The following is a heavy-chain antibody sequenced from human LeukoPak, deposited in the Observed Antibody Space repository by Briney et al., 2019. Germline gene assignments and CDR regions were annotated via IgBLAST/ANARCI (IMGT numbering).Heavy chain of an antibody. J-gene: IGHJ5*02. D-gene: IGHD6-19*01. CDR3: ARVSYSSGWYADH. CDR1: GFTFSSYS. V-gene: IGHV3-21*01. Sequence: KAGGSLRLSCAASGFTFSSYSMSWVRQAPGKGLEWVSLISSSSSYIYYADSVKGRFTISRDNAKNSLYLQMNSLRAEDTAVYYCARVSYSSGWYADHWGQGTLVTVSS. CDR2: ISSSSSYI.